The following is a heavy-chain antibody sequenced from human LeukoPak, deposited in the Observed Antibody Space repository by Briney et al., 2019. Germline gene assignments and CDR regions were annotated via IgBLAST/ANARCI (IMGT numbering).Heavy chain of an antibody. CDR3: ARLMTTVTPFDY. D-gene: IGHD4-17*01. CDR2: INPNSGGT. J-gene: IGHJ4*02. V-gene: IGHV1-2*02. Sequence: ASVKVSCKASGYTFTGYYMHWVRQAPGQGLEWMGWINPNSGGTNYAQKFQGRVTMTRDTSISTAYMELSRLRSDDTAVYYCARLMTTVTPFDYWGQGTLVTASS. CDR1: GYTFTGYY.